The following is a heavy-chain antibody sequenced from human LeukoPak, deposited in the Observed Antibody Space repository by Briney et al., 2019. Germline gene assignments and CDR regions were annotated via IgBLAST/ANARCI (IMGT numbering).Heavy chain of an antibody. CDR2: IIPIFGTA. Sequence: ASVKVSCKASGGTFSSYAISWVRQAPGQGLEWRGRIIPIFGTANYAQKFQGRVTITTDESTSTAYMELSSLRSEDTAVYYCARGRRGTIFGVVTERPYYYYYYYMDVWGKGTTVTVSS. CDR1: GGTFSSYA. D-gene: IGHD3-3*01. J-gene: IGHJ6*03. CDR3: ARGRRGTIFGVVTERPYYYYYYYMDV. V-gene: IGHV1-69*05.